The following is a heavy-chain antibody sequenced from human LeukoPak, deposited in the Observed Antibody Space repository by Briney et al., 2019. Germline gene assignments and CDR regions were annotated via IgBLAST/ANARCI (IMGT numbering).Heavy chain of an antibody. V-gene: IGHV3-66*01. CDR1: GFTVSSNY. CDR3: ARDKSANYYYYAMDV. Sequence: PGGSLRLSCAASGFTVSSNYMSWVRQAPGKGLEWVSVIYIGGSTYYADSVKGRFTPSRDISKNTLYLQVNSLRAEDTAVYYCARDKSANYYYYAMDVWGQGTTVTVSS. D-gene: IGHD6-13*01. J-gene: IGHJ6*02. CDR2: IYIGGST.